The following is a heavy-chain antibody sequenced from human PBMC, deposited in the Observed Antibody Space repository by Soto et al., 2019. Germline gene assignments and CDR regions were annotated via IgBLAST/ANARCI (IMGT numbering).Heavy chain of an antibody. V-gene: IGHV3-7*01. Sequence: LRLSCAASGFTFSSYWMSWVRQAPGKGLEWVANIKQDGSEKYYVDSVKGRFTIPRDNAKNSLYLQMNSLRAEDTAVYYCARESGYYDFWSGYPQYYYYGMDVWGQGTTVTVSS. CDR1: GFTFSSYW. CDR2: IKQDGSEK. J-gene: IGHJ6*02. D-gene: IGHD3-3*01. CDR3: ARESGYYDFWSGYPQYYYYGMDV.